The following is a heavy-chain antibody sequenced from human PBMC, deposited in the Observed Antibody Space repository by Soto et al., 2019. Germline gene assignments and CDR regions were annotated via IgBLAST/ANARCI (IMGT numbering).Heavy chain of an antibody. D-gene: IGHD3-3*01. CDR3: AREYGDDFWSGYSTGWFDP. J-gene: IGHJ5*02. Sequence: QLQLQESGSGLVKPSQTLSLTCAVSGGSISSGGYSWSWIRQPPGKGLEWIGYIYHSGSTYYNPSLKSRVTISVDRSKNQFSLKLSSVTAADTAVYYCAREYGDDFWSGYSTGWFDPWGQGTLVTVSS. CDR1: GGSISSGGYS. CDR2: IYHSGST. V-gene: IGHV4-30-2*01.